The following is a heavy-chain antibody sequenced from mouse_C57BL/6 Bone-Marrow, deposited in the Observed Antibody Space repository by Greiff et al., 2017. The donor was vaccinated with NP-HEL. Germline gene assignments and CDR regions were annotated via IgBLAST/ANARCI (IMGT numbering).Heavy chain of an antibody. CDR3: ARISSLFAY. CDR2: IHPNSGST. Sequence: QVHVKQSGAELVKPGASVKLSCKASGYTFTSYWMHWVKQRPGQGLEWIGMIHPNSGSTNYNEKFKSKATLTVDKSSSTAYMQLSSLTSEDSAVYYCARISSLFAYWGQGTLVTVSA. D-gene: IGHD6-1*01. V-gene: IGHV1-64*01. CDR1: GYTFTSYW. J-gene: IGHJ3*01.